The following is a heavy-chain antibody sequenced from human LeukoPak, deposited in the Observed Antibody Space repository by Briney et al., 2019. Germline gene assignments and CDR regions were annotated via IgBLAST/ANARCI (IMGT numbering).Heavy chain of an antibody. V-gene: IGHV4-4*07. CDR2: IYTSGST. CDR1: GGSISSYY. J-gene: IGHJ5*02. Sequence: SETLSLTCTVSGGSISSYYWSWIRQLAGKGLEWIGRIYTSGSTNYNPSLKSRVTLSVDKSKNQFSLKLTSVTAADTAVYYCARRGAGTWFDPWGQGTLVIVSS. CDR3: ARRGAGTWFDP. D-gene: IGHD6-19*01.